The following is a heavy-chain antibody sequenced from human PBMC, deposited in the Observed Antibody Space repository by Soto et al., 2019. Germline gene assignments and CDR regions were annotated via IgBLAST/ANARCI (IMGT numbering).Heavy chain of an antibody. CDR3: GRDWVWFGAHPIDN. CDR1: GFTFSNYG. J-gene: IGHJ4*02. Sequence: QVQLVESGGGVVQPGRSLRLSCTASGFTFSNYGMHWVRRAPGKGLDWVAVISYDGSIEYYSESVKGRFTMSRDNSENTVYLQMNSLRTEDTAVYFCGRDWVWFGAHPIDNWGQGTLVTVSS. CDR2: ISYDGSIE. V-gene: IGHV3-30*03. D-gene: IGHD3-10*01.